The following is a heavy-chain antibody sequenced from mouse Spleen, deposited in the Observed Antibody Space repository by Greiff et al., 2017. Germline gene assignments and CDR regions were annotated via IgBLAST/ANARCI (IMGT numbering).Heavy chain of an antibody. J-gene: IGHJ3*01. CDR3: ARHGTARAPWFAY. D-gene: IGHD3-2*01. Sequence: DVKLVESGGGLVKLGGSLKLSCAASGFTFSSYAMSWVRQTPEKRLEWVATISSGGGNTYYPDSVKGRFTISRDNAKNTLYLQMSSLKSEDTAMYYCARHGTARAPWFAYWGQGTLVTVSA. V-gene: IGHV5-9*04. CDR1: GFTFSSYA. CDR2: ISSGGGNT.